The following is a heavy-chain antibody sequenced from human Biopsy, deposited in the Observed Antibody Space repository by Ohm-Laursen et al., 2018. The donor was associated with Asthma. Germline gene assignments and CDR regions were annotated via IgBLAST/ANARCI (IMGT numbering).Heavy chain of an antibody. V-gene: IGHV4-30-2*01. CDR1: YGSITSGGYY. J-gene: IGHJ6*02. Sequence: SQTLSLTCIVSYGSITSGGYYWTWIRQPPGKGLEWIGYISHSGSTYFNPSLKSRVTISLDRTKSQFSLKLSSVTAADTALYYCARAQAAQYYYGMDVWGQGTTVIVSS. D-gene: IGHD6-6*01. CDR2: ISHSGST. CDR3: ARAQAAQYYYGMDV.